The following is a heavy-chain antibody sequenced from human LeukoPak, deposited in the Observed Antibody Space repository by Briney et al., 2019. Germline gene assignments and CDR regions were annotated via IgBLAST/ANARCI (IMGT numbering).Heavy chain of an antibody. CDR3: ARTYWAETEEGNYYYMGV. CDR1: GYTFTTYD. J-gene: IGHJ6*03. Sequence: ASVKVSCKASGYTFTTYDINWVRQATGQGLEWMGWMNPNSGNTGYAQKFQGRVTITRNTSISTAYMELSSLRSEDTAVYYCARTYWAETEEGNYYYMGVWGKGTTVTVSS. D-gene: IGHD7-27*01. CDR2: MNPNSGNT. V-gene: IGHV1-8*03.